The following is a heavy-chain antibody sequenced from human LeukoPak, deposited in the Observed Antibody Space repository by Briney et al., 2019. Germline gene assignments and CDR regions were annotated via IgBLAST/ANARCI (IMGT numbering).Heavy chain of an antibody. CDR1: GYTFTSYY. V-gene: IGHV1-46*01. CDR2: INPSGGST. CDR3: ARDGGRNWFDP. Sequence: GASVKVSCKASGYTFTSYYMHWVRQAPGQGLEWMGIINPSGGSTSYAQKFQGRVTMTRDMSTGTVYMELSSLRSEDTAVYYCARDGGRNWFDPWGQGTLVTVSS. D-gene: IGHD1-26*01. J-gene: IGHJ5*02.